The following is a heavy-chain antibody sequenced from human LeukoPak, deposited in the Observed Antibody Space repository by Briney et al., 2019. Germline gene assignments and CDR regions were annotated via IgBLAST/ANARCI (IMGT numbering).Heavy chain of an antibody. D-gene: IGHD5-18*01. CDR3: AKGMDTAMVAYYYYYMDV. J-gene: IGHJ6*03. V-gene: IGHV3-23*01. Sequence: GGSLRLSCAASGFTFSSYAMSWVRQAPGKGLEWVSGFSVSDKTTYYADSVKGRFTISRDNSKNTLYVQMKSLRAEDTAVYYCAKGMDTAMVAYYYYYMDVWGKGTTVTISS. CDR1: GFTFSSYA. CDR2: FSVSDKTT.